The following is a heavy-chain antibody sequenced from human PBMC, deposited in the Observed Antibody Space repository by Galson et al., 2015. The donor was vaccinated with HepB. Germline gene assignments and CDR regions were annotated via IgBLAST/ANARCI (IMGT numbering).Heavy chain of an antibody. Sequence: ETLSLTCAVYGGSFSGYYWSWIRQPPGKGLEWIGEINHSGSTNYNPSLKSRVTISVDTSKNQFSLKLSSVTAADTAVYYCARSVIVVVTASTHGGGGMDVWGQGTTVTVSS. CDR3: ARSVIVVVTASTHGGGGMDV. V-gene: IGHV4-34*01. CDR1: GGSFSGYY. CDR2: INHSGST. D-gene: IGHD2-21*02. J-gene: IGHJ6*02.